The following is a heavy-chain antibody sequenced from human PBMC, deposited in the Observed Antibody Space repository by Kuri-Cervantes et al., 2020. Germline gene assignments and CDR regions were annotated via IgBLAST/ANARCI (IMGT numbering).Heavy chain of an antibody. V-gene: IGHV4-61*08. D-gene: IGHD3-22*01. CDR1: GASVTSGGYY. Sequence: SETLSLTCTVSGASVTSGGYYWSWIRQPPGKRLELIGCISYSGSTNYSPSLKSRVTISVDTSKNQFSLKLSSATAADTAVYYCARRRITMIVVVITSGFDYWGQGTLVTVSS. CDR2: ISYSGST. CDR3: ARRRITMIVVVITSGFDY. J-gene: IGHJ4*02.